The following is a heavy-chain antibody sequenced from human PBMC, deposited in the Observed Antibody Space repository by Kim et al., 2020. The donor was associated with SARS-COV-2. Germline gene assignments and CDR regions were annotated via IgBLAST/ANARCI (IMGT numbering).Heavy chain of an antibody. D-gene: IGHD3-22*01. J-gene: IGHJ4*02. CDR2: IIPIFGTA. CDR3: ARHSPYDSSGYYSDY. Sequence: SVKVSCRASGGTFSNYAISWVRQAPGQGLEWMGGIIPIFGTANYAQKFQGRVTITADESTSTAYMELSSLRSQDTAVYYCARHSPYDSSGYYSDYWGQGTLVTVSS. CDR1: GGTFSNYA. V-gene: IGHV1-69*13.